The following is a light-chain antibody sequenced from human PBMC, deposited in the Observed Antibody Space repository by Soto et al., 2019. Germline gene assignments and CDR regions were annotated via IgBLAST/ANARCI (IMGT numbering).Light chain of an antibody. CDR3: QQYDSLPPT. J-gene: IGKJ4*01. Sequence: DIQMTQSPSSLSASVGDRVTITCQASQDINNYLNWYQQKPGKAPKLLIFDAFTLDTGVPSRFSGGGSGTDFTFTITSLQPEDIATYFCQQYDSLPPTFGGGTRVEI. V-gene: IGKV1-33*01. CDR2: DAF. CDR1: QDINNY.